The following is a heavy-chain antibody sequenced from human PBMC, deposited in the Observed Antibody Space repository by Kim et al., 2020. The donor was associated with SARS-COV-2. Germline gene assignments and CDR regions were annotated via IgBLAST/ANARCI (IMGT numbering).Heavy chain of an antibody. CDR2: TSYGGST. J-gene: IGHJ4*02. Sequence: SETLSLTCTVSGGSIRSSDYYWGWIRQPPGKGLEWIGSTSYGGSTYYNPSLKSRISLSVDTSKNQFSLRLSSVTAADTALYYCAGSKRRLALLGLLTIAYYFDYWGQGTLVTVSS. V-gene: IGHV4-39*01. D-gene: IGHD3-10*01. CDR1: GGSIRSSDYY. CDR3: AGSKRRLALLGLLTIAYYFDY.